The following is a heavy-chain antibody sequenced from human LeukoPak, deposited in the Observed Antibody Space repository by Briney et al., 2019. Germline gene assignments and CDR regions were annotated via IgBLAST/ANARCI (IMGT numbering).Heavy chain of an antibody. V-gene: IGHV3-64D*06. CDR2: ISSNGYST. Sequence: GGSLRLSCSASGFTFRNYAMHWVRQAPGKGLDYVSAISSNGYSTYYADSVKGRFTISRDNSKNTLYLQMSSLRAEDTAMYYCARGDDSGYYDYFDYWGQGALVTVSS. CDR3: ARGDDSGYYDYFDY. D-gene: IGHD3-22*01. J-gene: IGHJ4*02. CDR1: GFTFRNYA.